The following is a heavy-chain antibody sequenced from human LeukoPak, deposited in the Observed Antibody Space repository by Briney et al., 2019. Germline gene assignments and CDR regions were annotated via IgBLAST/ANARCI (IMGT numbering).Heavy chain of an antibody. CDR2: IYTSGNT. CDR3: ARVKRAVAGEDYFDY. CDR1: GGSISGYS. D-gene: IGHD6-19*01. Sequence: SETLSLTCTVSGGSISGYSWSWIRQPTGKGLEWIGRIYTSGNTNYNPSLRSRVTMSVDTSKNQFTLKVSSVTAADTAVYYCARVKRAVAGEDYFDYWGQGTLVTVSS. J-gene: IGHJ4*02. V-gene: IGHV4-4*07.